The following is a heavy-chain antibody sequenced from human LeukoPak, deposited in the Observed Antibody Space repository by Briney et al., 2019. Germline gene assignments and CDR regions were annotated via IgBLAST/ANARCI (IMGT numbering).Heavy chain of an antibody. CDR2: ISAYNGDS. CDR1: GYRFTSYG. V-gene: IGHV1-18*01. Sequence: ASVKVSCKASGYRFTSYGIGWVRQAPGQGLASMGWISAYNGDSKYAQNLQGRVTMTTDTSTSTAYMELRSLRSDDTAVYYCARDYSMVRGAGGGYWGQGTLVTVSS. CDR3: ARDYSMVRGAGGGY. D-gene: IGHD3-10*01. J-gene: IGHJ4*02.